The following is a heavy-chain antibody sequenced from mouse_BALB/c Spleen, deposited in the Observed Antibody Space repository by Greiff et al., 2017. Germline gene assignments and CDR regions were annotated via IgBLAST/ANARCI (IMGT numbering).Heavy chain of an antibody. Sequence: VQLQQPGAELVKPGASVKMSCKASGYTFTSYWMHWVKQRPGQGLEWIGVIDPSDSYTSYNQKFKGKATLTVDTSSSTAYMQLSSLTSEDSAVYYCTLANWGYFDYWGQGTTLTVSS. J-gene: IGHJ2*01. CDR3: TLANWGYFDY. V-gene: IGHV1S127*01. D-gene: IGHD4-1*01. CDR2: IDPSDSYT. CDR1: GYTFTSYW.